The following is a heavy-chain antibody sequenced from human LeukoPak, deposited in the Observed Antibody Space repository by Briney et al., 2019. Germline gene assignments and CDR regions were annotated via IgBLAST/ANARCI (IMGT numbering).Heavy chain of an antibody. Sequence: PSETLSLTCTVSGGSISSYYWSWIRQPPGKGLEWIGYIYYSGSTNYNPSLKSRVTISVDTSKNQFSLKLSSVTAADTAVYYCARELAYYDFWSGYYRYAFDIWGQGTMVTVSS. V-gene: IGHV4-59*01. J-gene: IGHJ3*02. D-gene: IGHD3-3*01. CDR1: GGSISSYY. CDR2: IYYSGST. CDR3: ARELAYYDFWSGYYRYAFDI.